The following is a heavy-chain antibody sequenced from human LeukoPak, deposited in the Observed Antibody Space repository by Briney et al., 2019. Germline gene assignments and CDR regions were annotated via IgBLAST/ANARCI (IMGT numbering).Heavy chain of an antibody. CDR1: GGSISSSSYY. Sequence: PSETLSLTCTVSGGSISSSSYYWGWIRQPPGKGLEWIGSIYYSGSTYYNPSLKSRVTISVDTSKNQFSLKLSSVTAADTAVYYCARDLGRDYYDSSGLPPHAFDIWGQGTMVTVSS. CDR3: ARDLGRDYYDSSGLPPHAFDI. CDR2: IYYSGST. J-gene: IGHJ3*02. V-gene: IGHV4-39*07. D-gene: IGHD3-22*01.